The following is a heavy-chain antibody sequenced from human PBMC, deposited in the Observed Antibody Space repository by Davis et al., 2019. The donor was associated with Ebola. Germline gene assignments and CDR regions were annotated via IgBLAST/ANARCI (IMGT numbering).Heavy chain of an antibody. CDR2: IRSKANSYAT. Sequence: GESLKIPCAAPGFTFSGSAMHWVRQASGKGLEWVGRIRSKANSYATAYAASVKGRFTISRDDSKNTAYLQMNSLKTEDTAVYYCTYTYSSGEDVWGQGTTVTVSS. CDR1: GFTFSGSA. CDR3: TYTYSSGEDV. V-gene: IGHV3-73*01. D-gene: IGHD6-25*01. J-gene: IGHJ6*02.